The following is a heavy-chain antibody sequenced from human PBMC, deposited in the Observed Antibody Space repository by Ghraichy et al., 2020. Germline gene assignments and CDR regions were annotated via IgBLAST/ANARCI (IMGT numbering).Heavy chain of an antibody. CDR1: GFTFSSYG. V-gene: IGHV3-30*18. CDR3: AKDLGDHAFDI. CDR2: ISYDGSNK. Sequence: GGSLRLSCAASGFTFSSYGMHWVRQAPGKGLEWVAVISYDGSNKYYADSVKGRFTISRDNSKNTLYLQMNSLRAEDMAVYYCAKDLGDHAFDIWGQGTMVTVSS. J-gene: IGHJ3*02.